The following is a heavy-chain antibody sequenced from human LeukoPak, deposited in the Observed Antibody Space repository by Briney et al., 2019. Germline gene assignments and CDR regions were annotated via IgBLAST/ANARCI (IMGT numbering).Heavy chain of an antibody. D-gene: IGHD3-10*01. V-gene: IGHV1-18*04. Sequence: ASVKVSCKASGYTFTSYGISWARQAPGQGLEWMGWISAYNGNTNYAQKLQGRVNMTTDTSTSTAYMELRSLRSDDTAVYYCARGRGTMVRGPLVDYWGQGTLVTVSS. CDR1: GYTFTSYG. CDR2: ISAYNGNT. CDR3: ARGRGTMVRGPLVDY. J-gene: IGHJ4*02.